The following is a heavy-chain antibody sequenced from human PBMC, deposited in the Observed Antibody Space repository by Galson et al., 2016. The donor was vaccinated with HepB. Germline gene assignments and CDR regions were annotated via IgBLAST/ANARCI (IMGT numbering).Heavy chain of an antibody. Sequence: SLRLSCAASGFIVTSDFMNWVRLAPGKGLEWVALIYAGGNAFYVDAVKGRFTISRDVSKNTLELQMDNLKADDTAIYFCAKGGVGFYFDKWGQGAPVTVSS. J-gene: IGHJ4*02. CDR2: IYAGGNA. V-gene: IGHV3-53*01. D-gene: IGHD1-26*01. CDR1: GFIVTSDF. CDR3: AKGGVGFYFDK.